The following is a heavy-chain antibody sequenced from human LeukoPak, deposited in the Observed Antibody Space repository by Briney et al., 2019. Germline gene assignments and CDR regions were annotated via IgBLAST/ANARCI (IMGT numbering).Heavy chain of an antibody. V-gene: IGHV3-21*01. CDR3: ARGSGCSGGSCYVSDWYFDL. Sequence: EGSLRLSCAASGFPFSSYAMSWVRQAPGKGLEWISSISSGSSYIYYADSVKGRFTVSRDNAKKSLYLQMNSLRAEDTAVYYCARGSGCSGGSCYVSDWYFDLWGRGTQVTVSP. D-gene: IGHD2-15*01. CDR1: GFPFSSYA. CDR2: ISSGSSYI. J-gene: IGHJ2*01.